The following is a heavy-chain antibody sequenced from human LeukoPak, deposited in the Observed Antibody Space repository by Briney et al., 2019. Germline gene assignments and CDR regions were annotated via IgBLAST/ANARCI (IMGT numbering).Heavy chain of an antibody. CDR1: GYTFTSYG. CDR2: ISAYNGNT. Sequence: ASVKVSCKASGYTFTSYGTSWVRQAPGQGLEWMGWISAYNGNTNYAQKLQGRVTMTTDTSTSTAYMELRSLRSDDTAVYYCAREAPGDGGAYYFDYWGQGTLVTVSS. V-gene: IGHV1-18*01. D-gene: IGHD2-21*01. J-gene: IGHJ4*02. CDR3: AREAPGDGGAYYFDY.